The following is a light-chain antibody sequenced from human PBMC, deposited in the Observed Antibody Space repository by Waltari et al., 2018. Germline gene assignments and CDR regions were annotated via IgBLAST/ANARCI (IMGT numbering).Light chain of an antibody. CDR1: GSDLGASNS. CDR2: DVT. V-gene: IGLV2-11*01. J-gene: IGLJ3*02. Sequence: QSALTQPRSVSGSPGQSVTISCTGTGSDLGASNSVSWYQQHPGKAPKLVIFDVTKRPSGVPDRFSGSKSGTSASLTVSGLQAEDEADYYCCSYAGIWVFGGGTKLTVL. CDR3: CSYAGIWV.